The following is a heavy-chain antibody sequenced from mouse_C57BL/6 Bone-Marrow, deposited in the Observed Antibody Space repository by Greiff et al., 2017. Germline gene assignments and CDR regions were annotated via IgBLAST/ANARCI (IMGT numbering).Heavy chain of an antibody. D-gene: IGHD1-1*01. J-gene: IGHJ2*01. CDR1: GYTFTSYW. CDR3: ASDYYGSSPDY. Sequence: VKLMESGAELAKPGASVKLSCKASGYTFTSYWMHWVKQRPGQGLEWIGYINPSSGYTKYNQKFKDKATLTADKSSSTAYMQLSSLAYEDSAVYYCASDYYGSSPDYWGQGTTLTVSS. CDR2: INPSSGYT. V-gene: IGHV1-7*01.